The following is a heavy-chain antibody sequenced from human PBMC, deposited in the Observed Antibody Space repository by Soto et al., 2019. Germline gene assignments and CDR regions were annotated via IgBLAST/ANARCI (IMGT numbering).Heavy chain of an antibody. CDR2: IYWDDDK. J-gene: IGHJ4*02. V-gene: IGHV2-5*02. CDR1: GFSLRTSGVG. Sequence: QITLKESCPTLVKPTQTLTLTCTFSGFSLRTSGVGVGWIRQPPGKALEWLALIYWDDDKRYSPSLKSSLTITKDTSKIQVVLTMPNIAPVDTATYYCARLGYCSGGSCYSLDYWGQGTLVTVSS. CDR3: ARLGYCSGGSCYSLDY. D-gene: IGHD2-15*01.